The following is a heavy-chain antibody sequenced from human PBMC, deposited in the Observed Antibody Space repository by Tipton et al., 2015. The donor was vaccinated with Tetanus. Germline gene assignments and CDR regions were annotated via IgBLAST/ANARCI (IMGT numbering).Heavy chain of an antibody. CDR2: ISYDGSNK. CDR3: AGGVLQIGYCTNGVCYEGFDY. D-gene: IGHD2-8*01. Sequence: SLRLSCAASGFTFSSYAMHWVRQAPGKGLEWVAVISYDGSNKYYADSVKGRSTISRDNSKNTLYLQMNSLRAEDTAVYYCAGGVLQIGYCTNGVCYEGFDYWGQGTLVTVSS. J-gene: IGHJ4*02. V-gene: IGHV3-30*04. CDR1: GFTFSSYA.